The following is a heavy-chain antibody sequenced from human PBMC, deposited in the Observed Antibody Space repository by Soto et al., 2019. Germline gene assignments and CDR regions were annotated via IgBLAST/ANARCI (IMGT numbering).Heavy chain of an antibody. CDR3: GNVMRGIAAVGFFRVSNGPLKPPYSRGRAV. J-gene: IGHJ6*04. V-gene: IGHV3-30*18. D-gene: IGHD6-13*01. CDR1: GFTFSSYG. Sequence: ALRLSCAASGFTFSSYGMHWVRQAPGKGLEWVAVISYDGSNKYYADSVKGRFTISRDNSKNTLYLQMNSLRAEDTAVYYCGNVMRGIAAVGFFRVSNGPLKPPYSRGRAVGGKGP. CDR2: ISYDGSNK.